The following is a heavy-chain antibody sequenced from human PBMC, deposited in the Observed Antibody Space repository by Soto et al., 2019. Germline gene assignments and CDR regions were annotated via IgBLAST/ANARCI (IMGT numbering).Heavy chain of an antibody. Sequence: QVTLKESGPVLVKPTETLTLTCTVSGFSLSNARMGVSWIRQPPGKALEWLAHIFSNDEKSYSTFLKSRLTISKATSKSQVVLTMTNMDPVDTATYYCARSLMITSGGVVTYAAFDIWGQGTMVTVSS. CDR1: GFSLSNARMG. J-gene: IGHJ3*02. CDR2: IFSNDEK. V-gene: IGHV2-26*01. D-gene: IGHD3-16*01. CDR3: ARSLMITSGGVVTYAAFDI.